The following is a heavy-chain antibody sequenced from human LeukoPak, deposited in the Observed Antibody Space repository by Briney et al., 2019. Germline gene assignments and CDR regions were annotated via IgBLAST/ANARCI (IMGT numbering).Heavy chain of an antibody. V-gene: IGHV3-21*01. J-gene: IGHJ4*02. CDR2: ISSSSSYI. Sequence: PGGSLRLSCAASGFTFSSYSMNWVRQAPGKGLEWVSSISSSSSYIYYADSVKGRFTISRDNAKNSLYLQMNSLRAEDTAVYYCARDGPSILMELPEPYYFDYWGQGTLVTVSS. CDR1: GFTFSSYS. D-gene: IGHD1-26*01. CDR3: ARDGPSILMELPEPYYFDY.